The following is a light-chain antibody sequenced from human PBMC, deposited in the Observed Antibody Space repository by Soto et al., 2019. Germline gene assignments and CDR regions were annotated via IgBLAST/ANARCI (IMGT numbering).Light chain of an antibody. V-gene: IGLV2-23*01. CDR1: RSDVGSFNL. J-gene: IGLJ3*02. Sequence: QSVLTQPASVSGSPGQSITISCTGTRSDVGSFNLVSWYQQHPGKAPKLMIYEGSKRPSGVSNRFSGSKSGNTASLTISGLQTEDEADYYCCSYAGTSTPNWVFGGGTQRPVL. CDR3: CSYAGTSTPNWV. CDR2: EGS.